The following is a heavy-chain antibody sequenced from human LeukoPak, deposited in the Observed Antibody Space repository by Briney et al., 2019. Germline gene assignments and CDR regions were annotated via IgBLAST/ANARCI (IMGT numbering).Heavy chain of an antibody. CDR1: GFTFSSYG. V-gene: IGHV3-23*01. CDR3: ARTSSTSYYYYMDV. D-gene: IGHD2-2*01. Sequence: GGSLRLSCAASGFTFSSYGMSWVRQAPGKGLEWVSAISGSGGSTYYADSVKGRFTISRDNAKNSLYLQMNSLRAEDTAVYYCARTSSTSYYYYMDVWGKGTTVTISS. CDR2: ISGSGGST. J-gene: IGHJ6*03.